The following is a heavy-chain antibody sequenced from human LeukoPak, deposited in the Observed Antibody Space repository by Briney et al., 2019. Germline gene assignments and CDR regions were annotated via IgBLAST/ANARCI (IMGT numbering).Heavy chain of an antibody. D-gene: IGHD5-18*01. CDR1: GFTFSNAW. CDR2: IKSKTDGGTT. J-gene: IGHJ5*02. V-gene: IGHV3-15*01. Sequence: GGSLRLSCAASGFTFSNAWMSWVRQAPGKGLEWVGRIKSKTDGGTTDYAAPVKGRFTISRDDSKNTPYLQMNSLKTEDTAVYYCTTDPSGYSFSFDPWGQGTLVTVSS. CDR3: TTDPSGYSFSFDP.